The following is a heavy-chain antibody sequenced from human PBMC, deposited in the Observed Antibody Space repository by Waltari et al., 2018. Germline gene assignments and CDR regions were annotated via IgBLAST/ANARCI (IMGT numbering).Heavy chain of an antibody. CDR1: GGSISSSSYY. D-gene: IGHD5-12*01. V-gene: IGHV4-39*07. Sequence: QLQLQESGPGLVKPSETLSLTCTVSGGSISSSSYYWGWIRQPPGKGLEWIGRIYYSGSTYYNPALKSRVTISVDTSKNQFSLKLSSVTAADTAVYYCARDNGRGYGGGDDAFDIWGQGTMVTVSS. CDR2: IYYSGST. CDR3: ARDNGRGYGGGDDAFDI. J-gene: IGHJ3*02.